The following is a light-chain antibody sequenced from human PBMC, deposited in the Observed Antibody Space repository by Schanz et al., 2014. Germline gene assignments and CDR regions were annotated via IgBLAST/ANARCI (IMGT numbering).Light chain of an antibody. CDR1: QSVSGSY. CDR2: GAS. J-gene: IGKJ2*02. Sequence: DIVLTQFPDTLSLSPGERATLSCRASQSVSGSYLAWYQQKPGQAPWLLIYGASNRATGIPDRFSGGGSGTDFTLTISSLQSEDFAVYYCQQYNNWLEGTFGQGTKLEIK. CDR3: QQYNNWLEGT. V-gene: IGKV3-20*01.